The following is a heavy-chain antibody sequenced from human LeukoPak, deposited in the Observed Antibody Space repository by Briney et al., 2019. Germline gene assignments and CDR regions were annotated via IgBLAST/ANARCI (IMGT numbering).Heavy chain of an antibody. CDR2: ISYDGSNK. Sequence: GGSLRLSCAASGFTFSSYDMHWVRQASGKGLEWVTVISYDGSNKYYADSVKGRFTISRDNSKNTLYLQMNSLRAEDTAVYYCAKEMGPIVVVPAAMGGGYYYYYGMDVWGQGTTITVSS. CDR1: GFTFSSYD. J-gene: IGHJ6*02. D-gene: IGHD2-2*01. CDR3: AKEMGPIVVVPAAMGGGYYYYYGMDV. V-gene: IGHV3-30*18.